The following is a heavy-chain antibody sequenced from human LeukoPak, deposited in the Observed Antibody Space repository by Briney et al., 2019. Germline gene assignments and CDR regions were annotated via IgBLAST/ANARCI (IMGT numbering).Heavy chain of an antibody. CDR1: GGSISSYY. J-gene: IGHJ3*02. D-gene: IGHD6-19*01. V-gene: IGHV4-59*08. Sequence: SETLSPTCTVSGGSISSYYWSWIRQPPGKGLEWIGYIYYSGSTNYNPSLKSRVTISVDTSKNQFSLKLSSVTAADTAVYYCARGVAYSSGWYVDDAFDIWGQGTMVTVSS. CDR3: ARGVAYSSGWYVDDAFDI. CDR2: IYYSGST.